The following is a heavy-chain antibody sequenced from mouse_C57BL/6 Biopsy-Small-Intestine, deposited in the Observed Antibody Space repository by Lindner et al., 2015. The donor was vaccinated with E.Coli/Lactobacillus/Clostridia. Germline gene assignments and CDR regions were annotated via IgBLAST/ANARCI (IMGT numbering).Heavy chain of an antibody. CDR1: GYTFTSYV. D-gene: IGHD3-1*01. J-gene: IGHJ3*01. CDR3: ARGTIRAPFVY. CDR2: INPYNDGT. V-gene: IGHV1-14*01. Sequence: VQLQESGPELVKPGASVKMSCKASGYTFTSYVIHWVKQKPGQGLEWIGYINPYNDGTKYNEKFKGKATLTSDKSSSTAYMELSSLTSEDSAVYYCARGTIRAPFVYWGQGTLVTVSA.